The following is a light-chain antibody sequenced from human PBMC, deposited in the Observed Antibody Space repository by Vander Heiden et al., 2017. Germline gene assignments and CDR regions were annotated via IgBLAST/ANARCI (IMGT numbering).Light chain of an antibody. CDR2: AAS. CDR1: QSIASY. Sequence: DIQMTQSPSSLSASVGDRVTITYRASQSIASYLNWYQQKPGKAPKLLIYAASSLQSGVPSTFSASGSGTDFTLTISSLQPEDFATYYCQQSYNAPQTFGQGTRLEIK. J-gene: IGKJ5*01. V-gene: IGKV1-39*01. CDR3: QQSYNAPQT.